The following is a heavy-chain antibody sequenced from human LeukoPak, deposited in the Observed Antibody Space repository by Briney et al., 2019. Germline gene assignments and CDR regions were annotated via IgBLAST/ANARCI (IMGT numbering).Heavy chain of an antibody. V-gene: IGHV3-30*04. CDR2: ISYDGSNK. J-gene: IGHJ4*02. CDR3: ARDRDFYCSGGSCYSPLHFDY. CDR1: GFTFSSYA. Sequence: GGSLRLSCAPSGFTFSSYAMHGVRQAPGKGLEWVAVISYDGSNKYYADSVKGRFTIFRDNFKNTLYLQMNSLRAEDTAVYYCARDRDFYCSGGSCYSPLHFDYWGQGTLVTVSS. D-gene: IGHD2-15*01.